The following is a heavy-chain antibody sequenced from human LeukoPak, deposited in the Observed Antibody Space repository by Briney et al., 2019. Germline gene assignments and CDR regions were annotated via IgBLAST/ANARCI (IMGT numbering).Heavy chain of an antibody. CDR2: ISYDGSNK. J-gene: IGHJ3*02. D-gene: IGHD3-9*01. CDR1: GFTFSSYA. V-gene: IGHV3-30-3*01. Sequence: GGSLRLSCAASGFTFSSYAMHWVRQAPGKGLEWVAVISYDGSNKYYADSVKGRFTISRYNSKNTLYLQMNSLRAEDTAVYYCARESGGGYYDILTGYSLDAFDIWGQGTMVTVSS. CDR3: ARESGGGYYDILTGYSLDAFDI.